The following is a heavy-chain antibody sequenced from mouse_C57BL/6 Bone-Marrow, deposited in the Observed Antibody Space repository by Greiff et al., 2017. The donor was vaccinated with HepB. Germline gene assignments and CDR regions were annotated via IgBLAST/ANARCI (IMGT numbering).Heavy chain of an antibody. CDR3: TDITTVVNWYFDV. Sequence: VKLMESGAELVRPGASVTLSCKASGYTFTDYEMHWVKQTPVHGLEWIGAIDPETGGTAYNQKFKGKAILTADKSSSTAYMELRSLTSEDSAVYYCTDITTVVNWYFDVWGTGTTVTVSS. CDR2: IDPETGGT. CDR1: GYTFTDYE. V-gene: IGHV1-15*01. J-gene: IGHJ1*03. D-gene: IGHD1-1*01.